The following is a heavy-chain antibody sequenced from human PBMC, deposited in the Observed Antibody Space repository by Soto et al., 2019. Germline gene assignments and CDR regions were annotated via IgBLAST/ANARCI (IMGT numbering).Heavy chain of an antibody. D-gene: IGHD1-26*01. Sequence: QVQLVQSGGEVKRPGASVKVSCKTSGYTFSNYGVTWVRQAPGQTLDWLEWISLYSDGANHAQKFQGKVSMTTDTSTTTAYMELRSLKFDVTAVSYSAREVQGAEAWFDPRGQGTLVTVSS. CDR3: AREVQGAEAWFDP. CDR1: GYTFSNYG. V-gene: IGHV1-18*01. CDR2: ISLYSDGA. J-gene: IGHJ5*02.